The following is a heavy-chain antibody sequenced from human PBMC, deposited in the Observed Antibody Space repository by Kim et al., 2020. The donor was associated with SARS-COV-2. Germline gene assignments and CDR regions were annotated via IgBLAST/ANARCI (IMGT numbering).Heavy chain of an antibody. D-gene: IGHD1-26*01. J-gene: IGHJ4*02. CDR3: ARDQGRSGSYYGI. V-gene: IGHV3-48*02. Sequence: YADSVKGRFTISRDNAKNSLYLQMNSLRDEDTAVYYCARDQGRSGSYYGIWGQGTLVTVSS.